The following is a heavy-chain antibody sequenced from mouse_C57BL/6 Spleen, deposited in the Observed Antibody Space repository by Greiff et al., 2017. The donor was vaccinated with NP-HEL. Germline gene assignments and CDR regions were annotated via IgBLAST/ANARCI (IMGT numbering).Heavy chain of an antibody. J-gene: IGHJ2*01. D-gene: IGHD2-3*01. CDR1: GYAFSSSW. V-gene: IGHV1-82*01. CDR3: ARGDGYYDVDY. Sequence: QVQLQQSGPELVKPGASVKISCKASGYAFSSSWMNWVKQRPGKGLEWIGRIYPGDGDTNYNGKFKGKATLTADKSSSTAYMQLSSLTSEDSAVYFCARGDGYYDVDYGGQGTTRTVSS. CDR2: IYPGDGDT.